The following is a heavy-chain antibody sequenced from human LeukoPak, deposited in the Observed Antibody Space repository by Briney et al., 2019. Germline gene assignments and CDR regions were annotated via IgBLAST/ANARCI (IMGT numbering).Heavy chain of an antibody. D-gene: IGHD1-20*01. J-gene: IGHJ4*02. Sequence: GGSLRLSCAASGFTFDDYAMHWVRQAPGKGLEWVSGISWNSGSIGYADSVKGRFTISRDNAKNSLYLQMNSLRAEDTAVYYCARDTLYITGTTYFDYWGQGTLVTVSS. CDR2: ISWNSGSI. CDR1: GFTFDDYA. V-gene: IGHV3-9*01. CDR3: ARDTLYITGTTYFDY.